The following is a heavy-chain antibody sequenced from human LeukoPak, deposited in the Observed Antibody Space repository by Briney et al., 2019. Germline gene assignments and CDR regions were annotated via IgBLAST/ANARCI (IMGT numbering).Heavy chain of an antibody. D-gene: IGHD2-15*01. CDR1: GGSISGYF. J-gene: IGHJ6*02. CDR2: IYYTGAT. CDR3: ARHDPVGYYQHGMDV. V-gene: IGHV4-59*08. Sequence: SETLSPTCTVSGGSISGYFWSCIRQPPGQGLEFIGYIYYTGATPYNPSLKSRVTMSVDTSKNQFSLKLSSVTAAHTAVYYCARHDPVGYYQHGMDVWGQGTTVTVSS.